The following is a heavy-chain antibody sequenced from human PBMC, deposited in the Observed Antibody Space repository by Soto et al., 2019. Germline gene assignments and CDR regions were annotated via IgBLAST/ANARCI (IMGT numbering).Heavy chain of an antibody. D-gene: IGHD6-6*01. Sequence: PGGSLRLSCAASGFTFSSYAMHWVRQAPGKGLEWVAVISYDGSNKYYADSVKGRFTISRDNSKNTLYLQMNSLRAEDTAVYYCAREGYSSSPPQGDYYYYGMDVWGQGTTVTVSS. V-gene: IGHV3-30-3*01. J-gene: IGHJ6*02. CDR1: GFTFSSYA. CDR2: ISYDGSNK. CDR3: AREGYSSSPPQGDYYYYGMDV.